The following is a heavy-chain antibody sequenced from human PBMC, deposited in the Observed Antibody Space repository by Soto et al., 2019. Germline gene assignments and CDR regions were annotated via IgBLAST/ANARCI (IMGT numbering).Heavy chain of an antibody. CDR2: IIPIFSKT. Sequence: QVQLVQSGAEVKELGSSVKVSCKTSGGTFTTSSFVWVRQGPGQGLEWMGGIIPIFSKTNFAPKFQGRVTFTGDESTRTVYMDLSSLRSEDTAIYYCATDVVRSTGGDSWGQGTLVTVSS. V-gene: IGHV1-69*01. CDR1: GGTFTTSS. D-gene: IGHD7-27*01. CDR3: ATDVVRSTGGDS. J-gene: IGHJ4*02.